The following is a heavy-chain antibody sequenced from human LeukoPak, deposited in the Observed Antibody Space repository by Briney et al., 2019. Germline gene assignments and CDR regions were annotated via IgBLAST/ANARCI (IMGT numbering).Heavy chain of an antibody. CDR2: IYYSGST. CDR1: GGSISSYY. CDR3: ARGRTGYSSGWYLSWFDP. Sequence: SETLSLTCTVSGGSISSYYWSWIRQPPGKGLEWIGYIYYSGSTNYNPSLKSRVTISVDTSKNQFSLKLSSVTAADTAVYYCARGRTGYSSGWYLSWFDPWGQGTLVTVSS. V-gene: IGHV4-59*12. J-gene: IGHJ5*02. D-gene: IGHD6-19*01.